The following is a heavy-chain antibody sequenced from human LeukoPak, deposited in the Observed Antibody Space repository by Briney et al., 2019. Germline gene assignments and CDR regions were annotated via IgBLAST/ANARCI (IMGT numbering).Heavy chain of an antibody. CDR1: GFTFSSYA. D-gene: IGHD4-11*01. J-gene: IGHJ4*02. V-gene: IGHV3-23*01. CDR2: ISGSGGST. Sequence: GGSLRPSCAASGFTFSSYAMSWVRQAPGKGLEWVSAISGSGGSTYYADSVKGRFTISRDNSKNTLYLQMNSLRAEDTAVYYCAKLGLHPKVYFDYWGQGTLVTVSS. CDR3: AKLGLHPKVYFDY.